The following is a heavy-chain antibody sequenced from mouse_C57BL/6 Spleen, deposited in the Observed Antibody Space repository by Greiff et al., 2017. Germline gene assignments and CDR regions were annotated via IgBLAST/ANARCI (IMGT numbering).Heavy chain of an antibody. Sequence: QVQLQQPGAELVRPGSSVMLSCKAPCYTFPSSWMPRVKHRPIQGFEWIGNIDPSDSETHSNQKFKDKATLTVDKSSSTAYMQLSSLTSEDSAVYYCARERTGTPSFDYWGQGTTLTVSS. J-gene: IGHJ2*01. CDR2: IDPSDSET. CDR3: ARERTGTPSFDY. D-gene: IGHD4-1*01. CDR1: CYTFPSSW. V-gene: IGHV1-52*01.